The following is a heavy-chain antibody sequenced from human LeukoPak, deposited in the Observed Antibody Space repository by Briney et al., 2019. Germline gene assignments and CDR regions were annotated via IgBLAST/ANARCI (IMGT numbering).Heavy chain of an antibody. Sequence: ASVKVCCKASGYTFYSYNVVWLRQAPGQGLEWMGWINTNTGNPTYAQGFTGRFVFSLDTSVSTTYLQISSLKAEDTAVYYCARGLSHSADYWGQGTLVTVSS. CDR1: GYTFYSYN. J-gene: IGHJ4*02. CDR3: ARGLSHSADY. D-gene: IGHD4-11*01. V-gene: IGHV7-4-1*02. CDR2: INTNTGNP.